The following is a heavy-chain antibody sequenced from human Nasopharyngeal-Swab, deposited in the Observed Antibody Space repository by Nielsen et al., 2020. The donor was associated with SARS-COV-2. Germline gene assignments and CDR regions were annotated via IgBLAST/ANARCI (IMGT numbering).Heavy chain of an antibody. CDR3: ARGSLWFGDLVGYYGMDV. CDR2: INPSGGSA. V-gene: IGHV1-46*01. D-gene: IGHD3-10*01. J-gene: IGHJ6*02. Sequence: WVRQAPGHGLEWMGIINPSGGSATYAQRFQGKVTMTTDTSTSTAYMELRSLRSDDTAVYYCARGSLWFGDLVGYYGMDVWGQGTTVTVSS.